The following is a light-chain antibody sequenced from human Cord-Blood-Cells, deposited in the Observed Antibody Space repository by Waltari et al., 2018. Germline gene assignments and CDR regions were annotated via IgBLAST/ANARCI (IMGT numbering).Light chain of an antibody. V-gene: IGLV1-40*01. CDR1: SSNIGAGYD. J-gene: IGLJ1*01. CDR2: GNS. Sequence: SVLTQPPSVSGAPGPGVTISCTGSSSNIGAGYDVHWYQQLPGTAPKLLIYGNSNRPSGVPDRFSGSKSGTSASLAITGLQAEDEADYYCQSYDSSLSVFGTGTKVTVL. CDR3: QSYDSSLSV.